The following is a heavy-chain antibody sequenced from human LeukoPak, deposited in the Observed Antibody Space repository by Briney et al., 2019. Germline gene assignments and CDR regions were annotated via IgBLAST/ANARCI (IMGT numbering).Heavy chain of an antibody. V-gene: IGHV3-33*01. Sequence: GGSLRLSCAASGFTFSSYGMHWVRQAPGKGLEWVAVIWYDGSNKYYADSVKGRFTISRDNSKNTLYLQMNSLRAEDTAVYYCARARNYCSSTSCHNWFDPWGQGTLVIVSS. D-gene: IGHD2-2*01. J-gene: IGHJ5*02. CDR3: ARARNYCSSTSCHNWFDP. CDR2: IWYDGSNK. CDR1: GFTFSSYG.